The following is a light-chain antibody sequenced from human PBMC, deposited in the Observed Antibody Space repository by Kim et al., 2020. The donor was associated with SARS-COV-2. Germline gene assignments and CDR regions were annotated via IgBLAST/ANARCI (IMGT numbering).Light chain of an antibody. CDR1: QAIGSD. CDR2: VAS. Sequence: AIQMTQSPTSLSASVGDRVTITCRASQAIGSDLGWYQQKPGNAPKLLIYVASSLHNGVPSRFSGSGSGTVFTLTISSLQPEDFATYYCLQDFSYPRTFGQGTKVGIK. J-gene: IGKJ1*01. V-gene: IGKV1-6*02. CDR3: LQDFSYPRT.